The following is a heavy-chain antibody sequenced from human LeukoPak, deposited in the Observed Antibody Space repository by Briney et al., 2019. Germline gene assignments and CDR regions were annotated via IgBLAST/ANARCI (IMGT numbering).Heavy chain of an antibody. CDR3: ARGQGYSFDY. J-gene: IGHJ4*02. V-gene: IGHV3-30-3*01. Sequence: PGGSLRLSCAASGFTFSSYAMHWVRQAPGKGLEWVALISYDGSNKYYADSVKGRFTIARDNSKNTLSLQMNSPRADDTAVYYCARGQGYSFDYWGQGTLVTVSP. D-gene: IGHD2-15*01. CDR2: ISYDGSNK. CDR1: GFTFSSYA.